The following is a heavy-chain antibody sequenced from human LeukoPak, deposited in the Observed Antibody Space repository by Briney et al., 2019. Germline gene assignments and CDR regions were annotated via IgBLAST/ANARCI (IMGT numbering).Heavy chain of an antibody. J-gene: IGHJ5*02. Sequence: ASVKVSCKASGGTFSSYAISWVRQAPGQGLEWMGGIIPIFGTANYAQKFQGRVTITADESTSTAYMELSSLRSDDTAVYYCAESITIFGVVIDSWFDPWGQGTLVTVSS. D-gene: IGHD3-3*01. CDR1: GGTFSSYA. V-gene: IGHV1-69*01. CDR3: AESITIFGVVIDSWFDP. CDR2: IIPIFGTA.